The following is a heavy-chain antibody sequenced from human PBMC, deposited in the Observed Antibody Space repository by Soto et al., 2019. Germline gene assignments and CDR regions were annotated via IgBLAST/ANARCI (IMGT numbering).Heavy chain of an antibody. V-gene: IGHV1-8*01. CDR3: AREDVPHPLNAFDI. J-gene: IGHJ3*02. CDR2: MNPNSGNT. CDR1: GYTFTSYD. Sequence: GASVKVSCKASGYTFTSYDINWVRQATGQGLEWMGIMNPNSGNTSYAQKFQGRVTMTRDTSTSTVYMELSSLRSEDTAVYYCAREDVPHPLNAFDIWGQGTMVTVSS.